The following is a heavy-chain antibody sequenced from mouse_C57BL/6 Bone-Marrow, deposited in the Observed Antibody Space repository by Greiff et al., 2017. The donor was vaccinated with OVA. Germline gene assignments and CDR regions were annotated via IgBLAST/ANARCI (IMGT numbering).Heavy chain of an antibody. CDR1: GFTFTDYY. V-gene: IGHV7-3*01. D-gene: IGHD1-1*01. CDR2: IRNKANGYTT. Sequence: DVMLVESGGGLVQPGGSLSLSCAASGFTFTDYYMSWVRQPPGKALEWLGFIRNKANGYTTEYSASVKGRFTISRDNSQSILYLQMNALSAEDSATYYCARGAHVGSSSAWFAYWGQGTLVTVSA. CDR3: ARGAHVGSSSAWFAY. J-gene: IGHJ3*01.